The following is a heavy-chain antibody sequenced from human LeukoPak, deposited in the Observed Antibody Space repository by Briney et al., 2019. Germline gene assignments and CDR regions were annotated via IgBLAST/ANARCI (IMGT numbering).Heavy chain of an antibody. CDR3: AKDATHSSGWYLFGY. V-gene: IGHV3-23*01. CDR1: GFTFSSYA. J-gene: IGHJ4*02. CDR2: ISGSGGST. D-gene: IGHD6-19*01. Sequence: GGSLGLSCAASGFTFSSYAMSWVRQAPGKGLEWVPAISGSGGSTYYADSVKGRFTISRDNSKNTLYLQMNSLRAEDTAVYYCAKDATHSSGWYLFGYWGQGTLVTVSS.